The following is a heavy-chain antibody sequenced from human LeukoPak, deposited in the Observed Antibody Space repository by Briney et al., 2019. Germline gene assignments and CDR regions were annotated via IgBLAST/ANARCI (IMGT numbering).Heavy chain of an antibody. D-gene: IGHD3-16*01. V-gene: IGHV4-31*03. J-gene: IGHJ3*02. CDR1: GDXISSGGYY. CDR2: IYYTGST. CDR3: ARDHASGGGAFDI. Sequence: SQTLSLTCIVSGDXISSGGYYWSWIRQHPGKGLEWIAYIYYTGSTYYNPSLKSRVTISVDTSKNQFSLRLSSVTAADTAVYYCARDHASGGGAFDIWGQGTLVTVSS.